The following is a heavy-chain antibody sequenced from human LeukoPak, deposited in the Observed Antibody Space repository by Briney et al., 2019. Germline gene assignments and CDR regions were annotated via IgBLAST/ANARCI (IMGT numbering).Heavy chain of an antibody. CDR2: IYYSGTT. Sequence: PSGTLSLTCTVSGGSINSYYWSWIRQPPGKGLEWIGFIYYSGTTNYNPSLKSRVTISVDTSKNQLSLKLSSVTAADTAVYYCARGARYYDILTGYSILYYFDYWGQGTLVTVSS. J-gene: IGHJ4*02. D-gene: IGHD3-9*01. CDR3: ARGARYYDILTGYSILYYFDY. V-gene: IGHV4-59*08. CDR1: GGSINSYY.